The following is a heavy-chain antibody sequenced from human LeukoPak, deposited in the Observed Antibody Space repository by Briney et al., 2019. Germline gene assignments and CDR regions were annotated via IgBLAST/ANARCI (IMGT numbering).Heavy chain of an antibody. CDR2: ISYDGSNK. D-gene: IGHD4-17*01. CDR3: VKDRGVTTPYYFDY. J-gene: IGHJ4*02. CDR1: GFTFSSYG. Sequence: PGGSLRLSCAASGFTFSSYGMHWVRQAPGKGLEWVAAISYDGSNKFYADSVKGRFTISRDNSKNTLYVQMNSLRAEDTAVYYCVKDRGVTTPYYFDYWGQGTLVTVSS. V-gene: IGHV3-30*18.